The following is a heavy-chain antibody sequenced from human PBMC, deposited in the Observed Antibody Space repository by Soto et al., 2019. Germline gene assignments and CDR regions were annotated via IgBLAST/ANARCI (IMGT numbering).Heavy chain of an antibody. CDR2: FSGTGGYT. CDR1: GLTLSSYA. CDR3: ARGQRALITYGPFDP. V-gene: IGHV3-23*01. D-gene: IGHD4-17*01. J-gene: IGHJ5*02. Sequence: PGGSLRLGCAASGLTLSSYAMSWVRQAPGKGLEWVSTFSGTGGYTYYADSVKGRFTISRDDSKNTLFLHMNSLRAADTAVYYCARGQRALITYGPFDPWGQGTLVTVSS.